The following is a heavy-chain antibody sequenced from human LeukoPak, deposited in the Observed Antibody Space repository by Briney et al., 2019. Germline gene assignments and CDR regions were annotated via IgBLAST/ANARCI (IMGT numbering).Heavy chain of an antibody. V-gene: IGHV4-39*01. D-gene: IGHD3-22*01. CDR1: GDSISSGPYY. CDR3: ARRDDSSGYHKIFDY. CDR2: IYYGENT. Sequence: SETLSLTCTVSGDSISSGPYYWGWIRQPPGKGLEWIGNIYYGENTYYNPSLKSRVTISIDTSNNQFYLKLSSLTAADTAVYYCARRDDSSGYHKIFDYWGQGTLVTVSS. J-gene: IGHJ4*02.